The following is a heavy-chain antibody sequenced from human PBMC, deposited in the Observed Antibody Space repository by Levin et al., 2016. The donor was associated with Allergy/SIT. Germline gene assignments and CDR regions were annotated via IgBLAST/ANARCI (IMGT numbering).Heavy chain of an antibody. CDR2: IYYSGST. J-gene: IGHJ3*02. D-gene: IGHD6-19*01. CDR3: ARGIACSSGWYCGSTPAFDI. Sequence: PGKGLEWIGYIYYSGSTNYNPSLKSRVTISVDTSKNQFSLKLSSVTAADTAVYYCARGIACSSGWYCGSTPAFDIWGQGTMVTVSS. V-gene: IGHV4-59*13.